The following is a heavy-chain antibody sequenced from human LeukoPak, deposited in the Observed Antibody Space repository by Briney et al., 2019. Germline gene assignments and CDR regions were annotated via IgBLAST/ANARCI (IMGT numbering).Heavy chain of an antibody. CDR1: GYTFTNYG. CDR3: ARGTAVGGSYYFYYCMDV. CDR2: ITAYSGDP. J-gene: IGHJ6*03. V-gene: IGHV1-18*01. Sequence: ASVKVSCKASGYTFTNYGISWVRQAPGQGLEWMGWITAYSGDPNYAQKFQGRATMNTNTSTSTAYMELRSLRSDDTAVYYCARGTAVGGSYYFYYCMDVWGKGTTVTVSS. D-gene: IGHD1-26*01.